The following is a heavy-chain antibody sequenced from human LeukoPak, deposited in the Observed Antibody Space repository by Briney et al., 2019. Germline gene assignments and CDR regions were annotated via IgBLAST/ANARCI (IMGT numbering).Heavy chain of an antibody. J-gene: IGHJ4*02. CDR1: GGSISSSSYY. D-gene: IGHD2-8*01. Sequence: SETLSLTCTVSGGSISSSSYYWGWIRQPPGKGLEWIGCNYYSGSTYYNPSLKSRVTITVDTSKNQVSLKLSSVTAADTAVYYCATVMVYAPFVYYFDYWGQGTLVTVSS. CDR3: ATVMVYAPFVYYFDY. V-gene: IGHV4-39*01. CDR2: NYYSGST.